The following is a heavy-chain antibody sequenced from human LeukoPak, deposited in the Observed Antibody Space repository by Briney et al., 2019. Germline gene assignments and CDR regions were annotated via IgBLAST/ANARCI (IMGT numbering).Heavy chain of an antibody. CDR1: GYIFTSYY. CDR3: ARYCSGGSCYGLDY. J-gene: IGHJ4*02. Sequence: ASVKVSCKASGYIFTSYYMHWMQQAPGQGLEWMGIINPSGGSTSYAQKFQGRVTMTRDTSTNTVYMELSSLRSEDTAVYYCARYCSGGSCYGLDYWGQGTLVTVSS. V-gene: IGHV1-46*01. CDR2: INPSGGST. D-gene: IGHD2-15*01.